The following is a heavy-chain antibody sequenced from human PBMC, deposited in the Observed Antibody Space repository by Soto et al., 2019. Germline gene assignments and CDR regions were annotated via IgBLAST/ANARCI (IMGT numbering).Heavy chain of an antibody. CDR2: ISGGGGST. CDR3: AKLPYYDILTGYYFDY. CDR1: RFIFAAYA. D-gene: IGHD3-9*01. V-gene: IGHV3-23*01. Sequence: GGSLRLSCAASRFIFAAYAMSWVRQAPGKGLEWVSTISGGGGSTYYADSVKGRFTISRDNSKDTLSLQMNSLRAEDTAVYYCAKLPYYDILTGYYFDYWGQGTLVTVSS. J-gene: IGHJ4*02.